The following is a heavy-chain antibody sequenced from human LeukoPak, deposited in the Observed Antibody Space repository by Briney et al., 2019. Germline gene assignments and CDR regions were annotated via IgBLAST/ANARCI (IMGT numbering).Heavy chain of an antibody. D-gene: IGHD5-24*01. CDR3: ARAGEMATLNWFDP. V-gene: IGHV3-21*01. CDR2: IRSSSSSYI. CDR1: GFTFSSYS. Sequence: GGSLRLSCPASGFTFSSYSMNWVRQAPGKGLEWVSSIRSSSSSYIYYGDSVKGRFTISRDNAKNSLYLQKNSLRAEDTAVYYCARAGEMATLNWFDPWGQGTLVTVSS. J-gene: IGHJ5*02.